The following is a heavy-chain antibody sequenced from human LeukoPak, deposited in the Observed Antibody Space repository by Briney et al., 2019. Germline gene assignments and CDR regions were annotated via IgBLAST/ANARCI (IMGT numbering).Heavy chain of an antibody. V-gene: IGHV3-21*01. D-gene: IGHD5-24*01. J-gene: IGHJ4*02. CDR2: ISSSSSYI. CDR3: ARDKGMATMDGFGY. Sequence: PGGSLRLSCAASGFTFSSYSMNWVRQAPGKGLEWVSSISSSSSYIYYADSVKGRFTISRDNAKNSLYLQMNSLRAEDTAVYYCARDKGMATMDGFGYWGQGTLVTVSS. CDR1: GFTFSSYS.